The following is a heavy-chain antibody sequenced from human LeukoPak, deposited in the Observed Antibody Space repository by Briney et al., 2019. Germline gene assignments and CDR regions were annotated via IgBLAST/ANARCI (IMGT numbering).Heavy chain of an antibody. J-gene: IGHJ6*02. CDR3: ARGGVTIFGVVPDV. V-gene: IGHV3-64*01. Sequence: GGSLRLSCAASGFTFSNYAMHWVRQAPGKGLEYVSAVSTNGGATHYANSVKGRFTISRDNSKNVLWLQMGSLRAEDMAVYYCARGGVTIFGVVPDVWGQGTTVTVSS. CDR2: VSTNGGAT. D-gene: IGHD3-3*01. CDR1: GFTFSNYA.